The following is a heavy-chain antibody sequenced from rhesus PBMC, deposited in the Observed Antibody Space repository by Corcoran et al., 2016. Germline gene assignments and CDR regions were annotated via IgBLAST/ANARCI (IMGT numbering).Heavy chain of an antibody. CDR3: ARGVAAAGQYYFDY. D-gene: IGHD6-25*01. CDR2: INTGGGST. CDR1: GFTFGSYY. J-gene: IGHJ4*01. Sequence: EVQLVESGGGLVQPGGSLRLACTGSGFTFGSYYMYWVRQAPGKGLELVSVINTGGGSTWYTDSVKGRFTISKENAKNTLYLQMDSLRAEDTAVYYCARGVAAAGQYYFDYWGQGVLVTVSS. V-gene: IGHV3-8*01.